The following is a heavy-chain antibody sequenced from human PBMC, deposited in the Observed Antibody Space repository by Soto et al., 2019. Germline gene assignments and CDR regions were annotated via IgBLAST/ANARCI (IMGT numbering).Heavy chain of an antibody. CDR3: ARHPVGYCSGGSCYDRWFDP. CDR2: IYPGDSDT. J-gene: IGHJ5*02. V-gene: IGHV5-51*01. Sequence: GESLKISCKGAGYSFTSYWIGWVRQMPGKGLEWMGIIYPGDSDTRYSPSFQGQVTISADKSISTAYLQWSSLKASDTAMYYCARHPVGYCSGGSCYDRWFDPWGQGTLVTVSS. CDR1: GYSFTSYW. D-gene: IGHD2-15*01.